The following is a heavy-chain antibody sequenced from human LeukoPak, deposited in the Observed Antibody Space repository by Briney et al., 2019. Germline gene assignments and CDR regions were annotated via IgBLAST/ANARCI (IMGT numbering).Heavy chain of an antibody. Sequence: SETLSLTCTVSGGSTSSGDYYWSWIRQPPGKGLEWIGYIYYSGNTYYNPSLKSRVTLSVDTSKNQFSLKLSSVTAADTAVYYCARVNGGNIFDYWGQGTLVTVAS. D-gene: IGHD4-23*01. V-gene: IGHV4-30-4*01. CDR1: GGSTSSGDYY. CDR2: IYYSGNT. J-gene: IGHJ4*02. CDR3: ARVNGGNIFDY.